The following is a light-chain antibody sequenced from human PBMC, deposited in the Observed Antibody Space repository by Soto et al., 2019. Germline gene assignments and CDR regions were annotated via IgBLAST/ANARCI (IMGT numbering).Light chain of an antibody. CDR2: EVN. V-gene: IGLV2-8*01. Sequence: QSALTQPPSASGSPGQSVAISCTGTTSDIGGYDYVSWYHQHPGKAPKLMIYEVNKRPSGVPDRFSGSKSGNTASLTVSGLQAEDEADYYCSSHGGNSPYVFGTGTKLTVL. J-gene: IGLJ1*01. CDR1: TSDIGGYDY. CDR3: SSHGGNSPYV.